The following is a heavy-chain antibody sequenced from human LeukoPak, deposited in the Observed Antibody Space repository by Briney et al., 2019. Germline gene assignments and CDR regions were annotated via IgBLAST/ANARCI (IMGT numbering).Heavy chain of an antibody. J-gene: IGHJ4*02. CDR1: GFTLSRYW. V-gene: IGHV3-74*01. Sequence: GESLRLSCAASGFTLSRYWMHWVRQAPGEGLVWVSRIDEHGTTIDYADSVRDRFTISRDNAKNTLYLHMNSLRAEDTAMYYCARDVGGAGSHWGQGILVTFSS. D-gene: IGHD3-10*01. CDR2: IDEHGTTI. CDR3: ARDVGGAGSH.